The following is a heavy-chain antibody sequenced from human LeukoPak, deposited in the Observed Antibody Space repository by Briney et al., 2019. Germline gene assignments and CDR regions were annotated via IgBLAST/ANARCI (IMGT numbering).Heavy chain of an antibody. Sequence: PSETLSLTCTVSGGSISSYYWSWIRQPPGKGLEWIGYIYYSGSTNYNPSLKSRVTISVNTSKNQFSLKLSSVTAADTAVYYCARNFGVVIPYYFDYWGQGTLVTVSS. V-gene: IGHV4-59*01. J-gene: IGHJ4*02. D-gene: IGHD3-3*01. CDR3: ARNFGVVIPYYFDY. CDR2: IYYSGST. CDR1: GGSISSYY.